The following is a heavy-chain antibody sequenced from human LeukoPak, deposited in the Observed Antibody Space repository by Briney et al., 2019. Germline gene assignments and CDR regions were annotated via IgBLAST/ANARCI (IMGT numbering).Heavy chain of an antibody. Sequence: PEGSLRLSCAASGFTVSSNYMSWVRQAPGKGLEWVSVIYSGGSTYYADSVKGRFTISRDNSKNTLYLQMNSLRAEDTAVYYCAKDSPFVTLDDILAWGQGTLVTVSS. CDR1: GFTVSSNY. V-gene: IGHV3-66*01. D-gene: IGHD3-9*01. CDR2: IYSGGST. J-gene: IGHJ5*02. CDR3: AKDSPFVTLDDILA.